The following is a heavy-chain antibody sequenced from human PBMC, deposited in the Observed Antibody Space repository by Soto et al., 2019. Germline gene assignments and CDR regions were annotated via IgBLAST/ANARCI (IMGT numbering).Heavy chain of an antibody. V-gene: IGHV3-30-3*01. CDR3: VRVIVGGWYFDL. CDR1: GFTFSSYT. J-gene: IGHJ2*01. Sequence: QVQLVESGGGVVQPGRSLRLSCAASGFTFSSYTMHWVRQAPGKGLEWVAVISYDGSNKYYADSVRGRFTVSRDNSKNTLYLQLNSLRAEDTAVYYCVRVIVGGWYFDLWGRGTLVTVSS. CDR2: ISYDGSNK. D-gene: IGHD1-26*01.